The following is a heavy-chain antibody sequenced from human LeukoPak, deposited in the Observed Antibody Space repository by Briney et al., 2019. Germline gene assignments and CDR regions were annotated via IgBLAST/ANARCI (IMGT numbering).Heavy chain of an antibody. J-gene: IGHJ4*02. V-gene: IGHV1-8*01. CDR2: INPNSGNT. CDR3: ARGLRDILTGYFRSFDY. Sequence: ASVKVSCKASGYTFSSYDINWVRQATGQGLEWMGWINPNSGNTGYAQRFQGRVTMTRDTSTNTAYMELSSLRSEDTAVYYCARGLRDILTGYFRSFDYWGQGTLVTVSS. D-gene: IGHD3-9*01. CDR1: GYTFSSYD.